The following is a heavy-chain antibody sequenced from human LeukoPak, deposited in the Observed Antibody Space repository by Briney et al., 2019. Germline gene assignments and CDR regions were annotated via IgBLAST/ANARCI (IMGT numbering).Heavy chain of an antibody. CDR3: ARQFDYYDSSGYQDAFDI. CDR2: IYPGDSDT. CDR1: GYSFTSYW. Sequence: GESLKISCKGSGYSFTSYWIGWVRQMPGKGLGWMGIIYPGDSDTRYSPSFQGQVTISADKSISTAYLQWSSLKASDTAMYYCARQFDYYDSSGYQDAFDIWGQGTMVTVSS. V-gene: IGHV5-51*01. J-gene: IGHJ3*02. D-gene: IGHD3-22*01.